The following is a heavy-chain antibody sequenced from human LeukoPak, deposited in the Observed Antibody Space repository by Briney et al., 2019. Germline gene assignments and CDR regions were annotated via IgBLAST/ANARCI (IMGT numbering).Heavy chain of an antibody. V-gene: IGHV4-31*03. J-gene: IGHJ6*02. CDR1: GASTSTGGYY. CDR3: AREHTYYFGSQTSTLDV. CDR2: IYYTGSV. Sequence: SQTLSLTCTFSGASTSTGGYYWTWIRQPPGEGLEWIGYIYYTGSVDYNPSLKSRLTISLDTSKNQFSLKLNSVTAADTAVYYCAREHTYYFGSQTSTLDVWGQGTAVTVSS. D-gene: IGHD3-10*01.